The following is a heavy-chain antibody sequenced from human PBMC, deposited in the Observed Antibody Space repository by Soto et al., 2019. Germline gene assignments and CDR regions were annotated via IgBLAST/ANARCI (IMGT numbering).Heavy chain of an antibody. CDR3: AKDLDDYGDYGDAFDI. J-gene: IGHJ3*02. CDR2: ISGSGGST. CDR1: GFILENFA. Sequence: GGSLRLSCAASGFILENFAMSWVRQAPGKGLEWVSAISGSGGSTYYADSVKGRFTISRDNSKNTLYLQMNSLRAEDTAVYYCAKDLDDYGDYGDAFDIWGQGTMVTVSS. V-gene: IGHV3-23*01. D-gene: IGHD4-17*01.